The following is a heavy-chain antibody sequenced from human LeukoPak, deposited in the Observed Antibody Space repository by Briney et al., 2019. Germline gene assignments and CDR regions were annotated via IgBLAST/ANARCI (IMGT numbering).Heavy chain of an antibody. Sequence: GASVKVSCKTSGFTFTSYGISWMRQAPGQGLEWMAWISANNGDTHYAQRLQGRVTLTTDTSTGTAYMEVRSLRSDDTAVYYCARRGMGSPLDFWGQGTLVTVSS. CDR2: ISANNGDT. V-gene: IGHV1-18*04. CDR3: ARRGMGSPLDF. D-gene: IGHD3-10*01. CDR1: GFTFTSYG. J-gene: IGHJ4*02.